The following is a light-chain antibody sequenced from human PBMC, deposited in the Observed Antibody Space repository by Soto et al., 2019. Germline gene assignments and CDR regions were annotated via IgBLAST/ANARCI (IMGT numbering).Light chain of an antibody. CDR1: QSISNW. CDR2: DAS. CDR3: QQSYKTPHT. Sequence: DIQMTQSPSTLSASVGDRVSITCRASQSISNWLAWYQQKPGKAPKLLIYDASSLESGVPSRFSGRGSGTKFTLTISSLQPDDFATYYCQQSYKTPHTFGQGTKLETK. V-gene: IGKV1-5*01. J-gene: IGKJ2*01.